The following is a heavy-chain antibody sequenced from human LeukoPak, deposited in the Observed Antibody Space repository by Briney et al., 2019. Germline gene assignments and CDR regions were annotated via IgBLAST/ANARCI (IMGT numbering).Heavy chain of an antibody. Sequence: SETLSLTCTVSGYSISSGYYWGWIRQPPGKGLEWIGSIYHSGSTYYNPSLKSRVTISVDTSKNQFSLKLSSVTAADTAVYYCARTYYDYVWGSYRIYYFDYWGQGTLVTVSS. CDR3: ARTYYDYVWGSYRIYYFDY. CDR2: IYHSGST. CDR1: GYSISSGYY. V-gene: IGHV4-38-2*02. J-gene: IGHJ4*02. D-gene: IGHD3-16*02.